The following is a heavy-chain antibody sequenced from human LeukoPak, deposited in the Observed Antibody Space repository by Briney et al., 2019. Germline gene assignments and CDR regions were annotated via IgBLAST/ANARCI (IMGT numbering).Heavy chain of an antibody. Sequence: SVKVSCKPSRGTFSSNAISSVRQAPGQGRGWVGGIIPIFGTANYAQKFQGRVTITADESTSTAYMELSSLRSEDTAVYYCARSSAAAGFTEVIEYFQHWGQGTLVTVSS. J-gene: IGHJ1*01. V-gene: IGHV1-69*01. CDR3: ARSSAAAGFTEVIEYFQH. CDR1: RGTFSSNA. D-gene: IGHD6-13*01. CDR2: IIPIFGTA.